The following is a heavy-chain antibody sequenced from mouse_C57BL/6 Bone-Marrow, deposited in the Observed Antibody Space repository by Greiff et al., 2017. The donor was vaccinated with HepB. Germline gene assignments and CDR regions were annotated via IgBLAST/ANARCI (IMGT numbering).Heavy chain of an antibody. V-gene: IGHV1-52*01. CDR1: GYTFTSYW. Sequence: QVQLQQPGAELVRPGSSVKLSCKASGYTFTSYWMHWVKQRPIQGLEWIGNIDPSDSETHYNQKFKDKATLTVDKSSSTAYMQLSSLTSEDSAVYYCARIAYKDAMDDWGQGTSVTVSS. CDR2: IDPSDSET. J-gene: IGHJ4*01. D-gene: IGHD6-5*01. CDR3: ARIAYKDAMDD.